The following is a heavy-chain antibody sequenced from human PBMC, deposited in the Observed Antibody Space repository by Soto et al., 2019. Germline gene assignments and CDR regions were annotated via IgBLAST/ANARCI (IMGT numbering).Heavy chain of an antibody. V-gene: IGHV3-23*01. D-gene: IGHD3-10*01. J-gene: IGHJ5*02. CDR2: ISGGGIST. CDR3: ARDAISMVRGTNNWFDP. CDR1: GFTFSNYA. Sequence: EVQLLESGGGLVQPGGSLTLSCAASGFTFSNYAMSWVRQAPGKGLEWVSAISGGGISTYYADSVRGRFTISRHNSRNTLYLRMNILRAEDTAVDYCARDAISMVRGTNNWFDPLGQGTLVTVSS.